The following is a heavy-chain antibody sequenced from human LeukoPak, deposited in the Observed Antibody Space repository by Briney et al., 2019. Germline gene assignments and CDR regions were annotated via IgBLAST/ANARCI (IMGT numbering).Heavy chain of an antibody. CDR1: GFTVSSNY. J-gene: IGHJ4*02. D-gene: IGHD6-6*01. CDR3: AKVEYSSFSFDY. CDR2: IYSGGST. Sequence: GGSLRLSCAASGFTVSSNYMSWVRQAPGKGLEWVSLIYSGGSTYYADSVKGRFTISRDNSKNTLYLQMNSLRAEDTAVYYCAKVEYSSFSFDYWGQGTLVTVSS. V-gene: IGHV3-53*05.